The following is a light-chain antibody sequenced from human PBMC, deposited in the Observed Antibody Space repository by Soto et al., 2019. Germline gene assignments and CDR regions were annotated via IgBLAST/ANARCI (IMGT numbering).Light chain of an antibody. J-gene: IGKJ1*01. Sequence: IVLTQSPATLSLSPGKRATLSCRASQNISNYLIWYQQKPGQAPRLLIYDVSNRAAGIPARFSGSGSGTDFTLIISRLEPEDFAVDYCQQYGSSPWTFGQGTKVDIK. CDR3: QQYGSSPWT. CDR2: DVS. V-gene: IGKV3-20*01. CDR1: QNISNY.